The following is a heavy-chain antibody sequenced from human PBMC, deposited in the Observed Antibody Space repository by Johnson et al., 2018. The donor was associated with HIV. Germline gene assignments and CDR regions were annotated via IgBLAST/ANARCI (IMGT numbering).Heavy chain of an antibody. D-gene: IGHD4-17*01. CDR2: FSWNSGNI. CDR1: GFTSDDYA. Sequence: VQLVESGGGLVQPGRSLRLSCAASGFTSDDYAMHWVRQAPGKGLEWVSGFSWNSGNIGYADSVKGRFPISRNSVRKSLYLQRSSLRAADTAVYYCAREKLGSTEYDAFEIWGQGTMGTVSS. V-gene: IGHV3-9*02. CDR3: AREKLGSTEYDAFEI. J-gene: IGHJ3*02.